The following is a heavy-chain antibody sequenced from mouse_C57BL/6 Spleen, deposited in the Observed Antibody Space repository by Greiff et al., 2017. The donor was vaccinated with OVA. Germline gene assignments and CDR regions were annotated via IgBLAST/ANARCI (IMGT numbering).Heavy chain of an antibody. J-gene: IGHJ3*01. V-gene: IGHV1-55*01. CDR1: GYTFTSYW. Sequence: VQLQQPGAELVKPGASVKMSCKASGYTFTSYWITWVKQRPGQGREGIGDIYPGSGSTNYNEKFKSKATLTVDTSSSTAYMQLSSLTSEDSAVYYCARYLPGYWFAYWGQGTLVTVSA. CDR2: IYPGSGST. D-gene: IGHD3-2*02. CDR3: ARYLPGYWFAY.